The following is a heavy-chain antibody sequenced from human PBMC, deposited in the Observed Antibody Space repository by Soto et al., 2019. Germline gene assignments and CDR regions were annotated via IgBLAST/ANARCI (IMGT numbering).Heavy chain of an antibody. D-gene: IGHD1-26*01. Sequence: PSETLSLTCPVSGASVSSSNHYWSWVRQPPGKGLEWIGYVYYSGSTNSNPSLKSRVTLSLDTSRSQFSLKLNSVTAADTAVYYCVHLSGSLYHYYGLDVWGQGTTVTVSS. CDR1: GASVSSSNHY. CDR2: VYYSGST. J-gene: IGHJ6*02. V-gene: IGHV4-61*01. CDR3: VHLSGSLYHYYGLDV.